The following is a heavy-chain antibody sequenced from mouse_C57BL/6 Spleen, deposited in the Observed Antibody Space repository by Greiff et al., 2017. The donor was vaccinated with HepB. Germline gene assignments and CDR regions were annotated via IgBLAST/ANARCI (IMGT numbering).Heavy chain of an antibody. CDR3: ARGTVVAGGYFDY. V-gene: IGHV1-82*01. Sequence: VQLQQSGPELVKPGASVKISCKASGYAFSSSWMNWVKQRPGKGLEWIGRIYPGDGDTNYNGKFKGKATLTADKSSSTAYMQLSSLTSEDSAVYFCARGTVVAGGYFDYWGQSTTLTVSS. D-gene: IGHD1-1*01. J-gene: IGHJ2*01. CDR2: IYPGDGDT. CDR1: GYAFSSSW.